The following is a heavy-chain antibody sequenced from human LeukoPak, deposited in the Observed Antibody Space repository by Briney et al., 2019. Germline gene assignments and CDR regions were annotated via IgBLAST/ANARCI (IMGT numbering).Heavy chain of an antibody. CDR3: ARASGYDFEFDY. Sequence: SQTLSLTCTVSGGSISSGSYYWSWIRQPAGKGLEWIGRIYTSGSTNYNPSLKSRVTISVDTSKNQFSLKLSSVTAADTAVYYCARASGYDFEFDYWGQGTLVTVSS. CDR2: IYTSGST. CDR1: GGSISSGSYY. D-gene: IGHD5-12*01. J-gene: IGHJ4*02. V-gene: IGHV4-61*02.